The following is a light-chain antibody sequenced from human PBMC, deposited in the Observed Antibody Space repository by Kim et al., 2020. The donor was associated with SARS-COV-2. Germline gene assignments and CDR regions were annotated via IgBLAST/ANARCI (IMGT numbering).Light chain of an antibody. CDR3: QKRDSRVWI. Sequence: SYELTQPPLVSVSPGQTASITCSGPELGDRYVFWYQHKPGQSPLLVIYQDTRRPSGIPERFSGSNSGRTATMPISETQAMDEADYYCQKRDSRVWIFGGG. CDR2: QDT. J-gene: IGLJ3*02. CDR1: ELGDRY. V-gene: IGLV3-1*01.